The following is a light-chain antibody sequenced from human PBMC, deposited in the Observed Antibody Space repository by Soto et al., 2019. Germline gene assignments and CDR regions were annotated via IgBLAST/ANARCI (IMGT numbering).Light chain of an antibody. CDR2: GVS. CDR3: QQSHSIPLT. CDR1: RSVSTY. V-gene: IGKV1-39*01. Sequence: DIQMTQSPSSLSASVGDRVTITCRASRSVSTYLSWYQQKPGKAPKLLIYGVSSLQSGVPSRFSGSGSGTDFTLTIRSLQPEDFATYYCQQSHSIPLTFGQGTKVDIK. J-gene: IGKJ1*01.